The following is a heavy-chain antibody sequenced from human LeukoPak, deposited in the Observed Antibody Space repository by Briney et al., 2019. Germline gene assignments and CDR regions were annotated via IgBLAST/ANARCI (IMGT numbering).Heavy chain of an antibody. D-gene: IGHD3-10*01. CDR2: ISVDGTNQ. Sequence: GGSLRLSCAASGYMFSNYAMNWVRQSADKGLEWVAIISVDGTNQQYADSVKGRFTISRGNSNNMLFLQMRSLRREDTAVYYCARDFGYWGQGTLVTVSS. V-gene: IGHV3-30*04. CDR1: GYMFSNYA. J-gene: IGHJ4*02. CDR3: ARDFGY.